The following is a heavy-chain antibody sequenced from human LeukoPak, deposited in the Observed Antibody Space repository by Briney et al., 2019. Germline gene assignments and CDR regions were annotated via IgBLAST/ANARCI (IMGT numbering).Heavy chain of an antibody. D-gene: IGHD6-13*01. CDR3: AREGAAAGTVDY. CDR2: IYHSGST. CDR1: GGSISSSNW. J-gene: IGHJ4*02. Sequence: SETLSLTCAVTGGSISSSNWWSWVRQPPGKGLEWIGEIYHSGSTNYNPSLKSRVTISVDKSKNQFSLKLSSVTAADTAVYYCAREGAAAGTVDYWGQGTLVTVSS. V-gene: IGHV4-4*02.